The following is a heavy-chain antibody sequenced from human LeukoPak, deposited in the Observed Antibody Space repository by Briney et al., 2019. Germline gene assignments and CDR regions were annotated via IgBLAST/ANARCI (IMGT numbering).Heavy chain of an antibody. CDR2: ITGSGDIT. CDR3: ARRAGAYSHPYDY. D-gene: IGHD4/OR15-4a*01. V-gene: IGHV3-23*01. CDR1: GFMFRSYG. J-gene: IGHJ4*02. Sequence: GGSLRLSCAASGFMFRSYGMNWVRQAPGKGLEWVSGITGSGDITHYSDSVKGRFTISRDNSKNTLYLQMNSLRAEDTAAYYCARRAGAYSHPYDYWGQGTLVTVSS.